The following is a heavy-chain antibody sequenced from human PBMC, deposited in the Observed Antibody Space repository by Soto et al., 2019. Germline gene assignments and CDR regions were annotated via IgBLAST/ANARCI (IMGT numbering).Heavy chain of an antibody. D-gene: IGHD3-10*01. Sequence: GGSLRLSCAASGFTFSNAWMNWVRQAPGKGLEWVGRIKSKTDGGTTDYAAPVKGRFTISRDDSKNTLYLQMNSLKTEDTAVYYCTTDTTGMVRGVIIHYYYYGMDVWGQGTTVTVSS. V-gene: IGHV3-15*07. J-gene: IGHJ6*02. CDR1: GFTFSNAW. CDR2: IKSKTDGGTT. CDR3: TTDTTGMVRGVIIHYYYYGMDV.